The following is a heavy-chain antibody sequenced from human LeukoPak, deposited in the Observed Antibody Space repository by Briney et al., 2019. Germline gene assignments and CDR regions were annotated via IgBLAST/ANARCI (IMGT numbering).Heavy chain of an antibody. CDR1: GFTFSSYA. V-gene: IGHV3-23*01. Sequence: GGSLRLSCAASGFTFSSYAMSWVRQAPGKGLEWVSAISGSGGSTYYADSVKGRFTIYRDNSKNTLYLQMNSLRAEDTAVYYCAKTPYDYVWGSYELDYWGQGTLVTVSS. D-gene: IGHD3-16*01. CDR2: ISGSGGST. CDR3: AKTPYDYVWGSYELDY. J-gene: IGHJ4*02.